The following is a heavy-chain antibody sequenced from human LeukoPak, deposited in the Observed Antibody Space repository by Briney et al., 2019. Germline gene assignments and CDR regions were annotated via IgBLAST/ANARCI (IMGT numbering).Heavy chain of an antibody. CDR1: GFTFSDYY. J-gene: IGHJ4*02. Sequence: GGSLRLSCAASGFTFSDYYMSWIRQAPGKGLEWVSYISSSGSTIYYADSVKGRFTISRDNAKNTLYLQMDSLRAEDTAVYYCARAPEDDYSKYVGDYWGQGTLVTVSS. V-gene: IGHV3-11*04. D-gene: IGHD4-11*01. CDR3: ARAPEDDYSKYVGDY. CDR2: ISSSGSTI.